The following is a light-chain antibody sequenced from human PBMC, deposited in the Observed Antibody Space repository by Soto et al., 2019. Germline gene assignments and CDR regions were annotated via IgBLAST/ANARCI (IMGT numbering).Light chain of an antibody. V-gene: IGKV3-20*01. J-gene: IGKJ1*01. CDR3: QQYGSSPRT. Sequence: EIVLMQSPGTLSLSPGERASLSCRASESVSSSYLAWYQQKPGQAPRLLIYGASSRATGIPDRFSGSGFGTDFTLSISRLEPEDFAMYYCQQYGSSPRTFGQGTKVEIK. CDR2: GAS. CDR1: ESVSSSY.